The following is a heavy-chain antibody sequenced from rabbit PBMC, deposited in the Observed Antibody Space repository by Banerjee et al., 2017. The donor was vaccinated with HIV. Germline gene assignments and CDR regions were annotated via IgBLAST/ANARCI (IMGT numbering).Heavy chain of an antibody. Sequence: QEQLVESGGGLVQPGGSLKLSCKASGFDFSSYGVSWVRQAPGKGLEWIGYIDPVFGITYYANWVNGRFTISSHNAQNTLYLQLNSLTAADTATYFCVRDTWNFNLWGPGTLVTVS. CDR1: GFDFSSYG. CDR2: IDPVFGIT. D-gene: IGHD3-1*01. J-gene: IGHJ4*01. V-gene: IGHV1S47*01. CDR3: VRDTWNFNL.